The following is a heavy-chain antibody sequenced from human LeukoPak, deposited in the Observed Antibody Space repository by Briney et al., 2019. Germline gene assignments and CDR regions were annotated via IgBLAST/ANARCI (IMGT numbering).Heavy chain of an antibody. CDR1: GFTFSSYS. Sequence: GGSLRLSCAASGFTFSSYSMNWVRQAPGKGLEWVSYISGSSSTIYYADSVKGRFTISRDNAKNSLYLEMNSLRAEDTAIYFCARRHYDFWSGYFPSHFYYMDVWGKGTTVTVS. V-gene: IGHV3-48*04. J-gene: IGHJ6*03. CDR2: ISGSSSTI. D-gene: IGHD3-3*01. CDR3: ARRHYDFWSGYFPSHFYYMDV.